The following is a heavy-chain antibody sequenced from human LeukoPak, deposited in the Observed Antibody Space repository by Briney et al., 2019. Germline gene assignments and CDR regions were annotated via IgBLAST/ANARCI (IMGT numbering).Heavy chain of an antibody. Sequence: GGSLRLSCAVSGFTFSTYAMSWVRQAPGKGLEWVSGISGSGASTYYADSVKGRFTISRDNSKNTLYLQMNSLRAEDTAVYYCAKGAPDSSSHHHAFDIWGQGTMVTVSS. CDR2: ISGSGAST. D-gene: IGHD6-13*01. J-gene: IGHJ3*02. V-gene: IGHV3-23*01. CDR1: GFTFSTYA. CDR3: AKGAPDSSSHHHAFDI.